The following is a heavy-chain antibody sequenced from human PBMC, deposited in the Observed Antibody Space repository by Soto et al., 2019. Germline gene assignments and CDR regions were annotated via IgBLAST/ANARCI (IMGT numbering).Heavy chain of an antibody. CDR1: GPPMNPYS. Sequence: PSETLSLTCTLSGPPMNPYSPTWLRPPPRKRLEWIGYLYNPPTPIYNPSLKSRVTISVDMSQNQFSLNLNYVTAADTAVYYCARDLWGYCGTDCYPLDVWGQGTTVTV. V-gene: IGHV4-59*01. D-gene: IGHD2-21*02. CDR3: ARDLWGYCGTDCYPLDV. CDR2: LYNPPTP. J-gene: IGHJ6*02.